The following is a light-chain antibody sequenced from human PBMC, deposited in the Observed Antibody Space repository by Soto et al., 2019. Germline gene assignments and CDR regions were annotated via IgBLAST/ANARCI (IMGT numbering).Light chain of an antibody. J-gene: IGLJ3*02. CDR1: SSDVGSYNL. V-gene: IGLV2-23*02. CDR2: DVS. CDR3: CSYAGSSTFVV. Sequence: QSARTQPASVSGSPGQSITISCTGTSSDVGSYNLVSWYQHHPGKAPKLIIYDVSKRPSGVSNRFSGSKSGNTASLTISGLQAEDEADYYCCSYAGSSTFVVFGGGTKLTVL.